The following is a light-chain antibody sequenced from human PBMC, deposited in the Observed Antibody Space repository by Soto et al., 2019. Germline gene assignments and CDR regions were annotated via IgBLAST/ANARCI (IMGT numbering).Light chain of an antibody. Sequence: QSALTQPASVSGSPGQSITISCNGTSSDVGGYNYVSWYQQHPGKAPKLMIYDVSNRPSGVSNRFSGSKSGNTASLTISGLQAEDEADYYCSSYTSSSLVFGGGTKLTVL. CDR3: SSYTSSSLV. V-gene: IGLV2-14*01. J-gene: IGLJ2*01. CDR1: SSDVGGYNY. CDR2: DVS.